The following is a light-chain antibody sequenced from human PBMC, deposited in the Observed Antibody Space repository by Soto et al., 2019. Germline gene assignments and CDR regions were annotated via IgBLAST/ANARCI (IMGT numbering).Light chain of an antibody. V-gene: IGKV3-20*01. J-gene: IGKJ3*01. CDR3: QQYGSSPPFT. Sequence: EVVMRQSPATLSVSPGEGATLSCRASQGIGDTLAWYQHKPGQTPRLLIYDTSTRATGVPTRFSGSGSGTDFTLTISRLEPEDFAVYYCQQYGSSPPFTFGPGTKVDIK. CDR1: QGIGDT. CDR2: DTS.